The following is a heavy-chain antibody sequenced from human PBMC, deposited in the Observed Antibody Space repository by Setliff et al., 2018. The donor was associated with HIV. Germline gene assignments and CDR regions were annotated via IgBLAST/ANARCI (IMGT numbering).Heavy chain of an antibody. Sequence: SETLSLTCALYGGSLTNYYWTWIRKSPGKGLEWVGEIVDSGATTYNPSLKSRVTISVDTSKNQFSLKLSSVTAADTAVYYCAGLTGTDFDYWGQGTLVTVS. J-gene: IGHJ4*02. V-gene: IGHV4-34*12. D-gene: IGHD1-20*01. CDR1: GGSLTNYY. CDR3: AGLTGTDFDY. CDR2: IVDSGAT.